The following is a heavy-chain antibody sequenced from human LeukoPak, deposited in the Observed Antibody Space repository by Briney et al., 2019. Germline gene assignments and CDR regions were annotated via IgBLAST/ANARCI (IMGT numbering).Heavy chain of an antibody. Sequence: SETLSLTCTVSGGSISSYYWSWIRQPPGKGLEWIGYIYYSGSTNYNPSLKSRVTISVDTSKNQFSLKLSSVTAADTAVYYCARLTGIAAAGTVDYWGQGTLVTVSS. D-gene: IGHD6-13*01. J-gene: IGHJ4*02. CDR1: GGSISSYY. CDR3: ARLTGIAAAGTVDY. V-gene: IGHV4-59*08. CDR2: IYYSGST.